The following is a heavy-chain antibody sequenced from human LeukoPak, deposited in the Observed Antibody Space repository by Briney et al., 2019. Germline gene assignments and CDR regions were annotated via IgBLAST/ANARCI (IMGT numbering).Heavy chain of an antibody. CDR2: IRSSSSTM. D-gene: IGHD3-10*01. CDR1: GFTFSSYS. CDR3: ARADSYGSGNYYTPDY. V-gene: IGHV3-48*01. J-gene: IGHJ4*02. Sequence: PGGSLRLSCAASGFTFSSYSMNWVRHAPGKGLEWVSYIRSSSSTMYYADSVKGRFTISRDNAKNSLYLQMNSLRAEDTAVYYCARADSYGSGNYYTPDYWGQGTLVTVSS.